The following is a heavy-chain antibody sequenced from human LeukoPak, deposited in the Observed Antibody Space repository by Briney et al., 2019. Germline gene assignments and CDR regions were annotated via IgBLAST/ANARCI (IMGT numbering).Heavy chain of an antibody. CDR3: AKNIGDFNSHYFDY. CDR2: ISYDGSNK. J-gene: IGHJ4*02. CDR1: GFTFSSYG. V-gene: IGHV3-30*18. Sequence: GGTLRLSCAASGFTFSSYGMHWVRQAPGKGLEWVAVISYDGSNKYYADSVKGRFTISRDNSKNTLYLQMNSLRAEDTAVYYCAKNIGDFNSHYFDYWGQGTLVTVSS. D-gene: IGHD2-21*02.